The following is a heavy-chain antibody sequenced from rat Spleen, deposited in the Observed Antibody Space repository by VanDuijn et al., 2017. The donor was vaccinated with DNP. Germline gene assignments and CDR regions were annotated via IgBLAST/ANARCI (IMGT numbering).Heavy chain of an antibody. D-gene: IGHD1-12*02. J-gene: IGHJ2*01. CDR3: ANYNFYDGTY. Sequence: EVQLVESGGGLVQPGRSLKLSCAASGFDFNTYAMSWVRQAPGKGLDWVASINTDGGTTYYPDSVKGRFTISRDNAENTVYLQMNSLRSEDTATYYCANYNFYDGTYWGQGVMVTVSS. CDR2: INTDGGTT. CDR1: GFDFNTYA. V-gene: IGHV5-58*01.